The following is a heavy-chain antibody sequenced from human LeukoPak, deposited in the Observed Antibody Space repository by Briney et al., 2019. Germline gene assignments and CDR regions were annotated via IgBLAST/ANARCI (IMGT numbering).Heavy chain of an antibody. CDR1: GFTFSTYA. J-gene: IGHJ4*02. D-gene: IGHD3-22*01. V-gene: IGHV3-30*04. Sequence: GGSLRLSCAASGFTFSTYAMHWVRQAPGKGLEWVAVISYDGSSKYYADSVKGRFTISRDNSKNSLYLQMNSLRAEDTAVYYCARDSSGFPHDYWGQGTLVTVSS. CDR2: ISYDGSSK. CDR3: ARDSSGFPHDY.